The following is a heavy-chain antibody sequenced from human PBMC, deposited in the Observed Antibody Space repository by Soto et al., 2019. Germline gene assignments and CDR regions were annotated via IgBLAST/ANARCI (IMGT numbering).Heavy chain of an antibody. J-gene: IGHJ4*02. CDR1: GFTFSSYA. D-gene: IGHD3-22*01. CDR2: ISGSGGST. V-gene: IGHV3-23*01. CDR3: AKEADISGYHPDY. Sequence: CGSLRVSCAASGFTFSSYAMSWVRQAPGKGLEWVSVISGSGGSTHYADSVKGRSTISRDNSKNTLYLQVNSLRAEDTAVYYCAKEADISGYHPDYWGQGTQVTVSS.